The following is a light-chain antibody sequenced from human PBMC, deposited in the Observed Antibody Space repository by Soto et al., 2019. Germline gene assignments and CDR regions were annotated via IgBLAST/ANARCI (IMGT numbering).Light chain of an antibody. CDR3: SSYTSSSTVA. J-gene: IGLJ3*02. V-gene: IGLV2-14*03. CDR1: SSDVGGYNY. CDR2: DVS. Sequence: QSVLTQPASVSGSPGLSITISCTGTSSDVGGYNYVSWYQHHPGKAPKLIIYDVSNRPSGVSDRFSGSKSGNTASLTISGLQTEDEGDYFCSSYTSSSTVAFGRGTKLTVL.